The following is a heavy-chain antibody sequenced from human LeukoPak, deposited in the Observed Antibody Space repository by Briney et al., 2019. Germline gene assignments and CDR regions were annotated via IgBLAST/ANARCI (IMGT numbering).Heavy chain of an antibody. CDR2: IWFDGTNK. CDR1: GFTFSNYG. D-gene: IGHD5-12*01. CDR3: ARDRGVAAHLDH. Sequence: PGRSLRLSCAASGFTFSNYGMHWVRQAPGKGLEWVAVIWFDGTNKYYADSVRGRFTISRDNSKNTLYLQMSSLRAEDTAVYYCARDRGVAAHLDHWGQGTLVTVSS. V-gene: IGHV3-33*01. J-gene: IGHJ4*02.